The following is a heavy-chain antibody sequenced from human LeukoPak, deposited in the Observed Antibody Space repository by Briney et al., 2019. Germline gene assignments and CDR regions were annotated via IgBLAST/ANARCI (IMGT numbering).Heavy chain of an antibody. V-gene: IGHV1-46*01. Sequence: GASVKVSCKASGCTFSTYAISWVRQAPGQGLEWMGIINPSGGGTRYAQKFQGRVTMTRDTSTSTFYMELSSLRSEDTAVYYCARQTVNRFDPWGQGTLVTVSS. CDR2: INPSGGGT. CDR3: ARQTVNRFDP. J-gene: IGHJ5*02. CDR1: GCTFSTYA.